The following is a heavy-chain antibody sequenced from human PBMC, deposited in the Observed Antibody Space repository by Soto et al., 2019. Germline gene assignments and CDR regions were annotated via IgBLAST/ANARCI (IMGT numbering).Heavy chain of an antibody. V-gene: IGHV4-39*01. CDR3: GGVDFYNRSGHTFYYSTLAF. D-gene: IGHD3-22*01. Sequence: SETLSLICTVSGGSISSSIFYGGWIRQPPGKGLEWIGNVYYGGSTYYNPSLKSRVTISVETSKSQFSLKLSSVTAADTAVDNFGGVDFYNRSGHTFYYSTLAFWGKGTTVPGSS. CDR1: GGSISSSIFY. J-gene: IGHJ6*04. CDR2: VYYGGST.